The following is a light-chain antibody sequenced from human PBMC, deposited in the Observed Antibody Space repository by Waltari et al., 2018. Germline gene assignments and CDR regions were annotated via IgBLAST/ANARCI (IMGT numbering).Light chain of an antibody. CDR1: QSVRSY. CDR2: DSS. Sequence: EILLTQSPVTLSVSPGERATLSCKASQSVRSYLDWYQQKPGQAPRLPIDDSSNRASGIPARFSGSVSGTDFTLTISNVEPEDFAVYYCQQRHDWPLNFGGGTKLEIK. J-gene: IGKJ4*01. V-gene: IGKV3-11*01. CDR3: QQRHDWPLN.